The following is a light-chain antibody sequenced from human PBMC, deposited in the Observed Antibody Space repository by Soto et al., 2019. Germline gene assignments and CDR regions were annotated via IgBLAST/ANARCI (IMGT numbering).Light chain of an antibody. V-gene: IGLV2-14*01. CDR3: SSYTSSSTGVV. Sequence: QSALTQPASVCGSPGQSITISCTGTSSDVGGYNYVSWYQQHPGKAPKLMIYEVSNRPSGVSNRFSGSKSGNTASLTISGLQAEDEADYYCSSYTSSSTGVVFGGGTKVTVL. CDR2: EVS. J-gene: IGLJ2*01. CDR1: SSDVGGYNY.